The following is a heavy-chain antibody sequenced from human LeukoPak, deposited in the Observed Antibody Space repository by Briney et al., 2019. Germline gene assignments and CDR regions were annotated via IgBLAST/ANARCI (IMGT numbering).Heavy chain of an antibody. CDR3: ARFGVHPRPYYFDY. J-gene: IGHJ4*02. CDR2: ISSSGSTI. Sequence: GGSLRLSCAASGFTFSDYYMSWIRQAPGKGLEWVSYISSSGSTIYYADSVKGRFTISRDNAKNSLYLQMNGLRAEDTAVYYCARFGVHPRPYYFDYWGQGTLVTVSS. D-gene: IGHD3-10*01. CDR1: GFTFSDYY. V-gene: IGHV3-11*01.